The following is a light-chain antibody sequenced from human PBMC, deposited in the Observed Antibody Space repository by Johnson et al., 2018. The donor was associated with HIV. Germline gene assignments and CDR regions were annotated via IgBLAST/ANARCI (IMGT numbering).Light chain of an antibody. J-gene: IGLJ1*01. CDR2: DNN. Sequence: QSVLTQPPSVSAAPGQKVTISCSGSSSNIENNFVSWYQQFPGTAPKLLIYDNNKRPSEIPDRFSGSKSGTSATLVITGLRTGDEADYYWGTWDSSLSAFVFGAVTTV. CDR1: SSNIENNF. V-gene: IGLV1-51*01. CDR3: GTWDSSLSAFV.